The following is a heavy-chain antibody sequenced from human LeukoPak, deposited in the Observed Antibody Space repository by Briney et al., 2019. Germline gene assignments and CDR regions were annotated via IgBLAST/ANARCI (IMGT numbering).Heavy chain of an antibody. CDR2: LRGDGET. V-gene: IGHV3-23*01. D-gene: IGHD3-16*01. CDR1: GFIFRDYA. CDR3: AKASWVSSADAVL. J-gene: IGHJ4*02. Sequence: GGSLRLSWVASGFIFRDYAMSWVRQAPAGGLEWVSNLRGDGETFYTDSVKGRFTLSRDHSRNTVYLQLSNLRVEDTAVYYCAKASWVSSADAVLWGQGTLVTVS.